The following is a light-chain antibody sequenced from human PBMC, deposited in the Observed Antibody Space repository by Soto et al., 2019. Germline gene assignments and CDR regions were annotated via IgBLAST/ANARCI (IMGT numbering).Light chain of an antibody. CDR3: QHWNDYSWT. CDR2: KTS. Sequence: DIHMTQSPSTLSASVGDRVTITCRASQSISIWLAWYQQKPGKAPNLLIYKTSSLETGVPSRFSGSGSGTKFTLTISSLQPDDFATYYCQHWNDYSWTFGQGTKVEVK. V-gene: IGKV1-5*03. CDR1: QSISIW. J-gene: IGKJ1*01.